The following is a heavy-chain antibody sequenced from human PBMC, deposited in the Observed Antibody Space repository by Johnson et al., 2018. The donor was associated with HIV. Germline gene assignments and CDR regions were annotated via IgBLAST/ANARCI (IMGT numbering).Heavy chain of an antibody. CDR3: AKDTGAYYYDSSGYWDAFDI. Sequence: VQLVESGGGLIQPGGSLRLSCAASGFTFDDYGMSWVRQAPGKGLEWVSGINWNGGSTGYADSVKGRFTISRDNAKNSLYLQMNSLRAEDTALYYCAKDTGAYYYDSSGYWDAFDIWGQGTMVTVSS. CDR1: GFTFDDYG. CDR2: INWNGGST. V-gene: IGHV3-20*04. J-gene: IGHJ3*02. D-gene: IGHD3-22*01.